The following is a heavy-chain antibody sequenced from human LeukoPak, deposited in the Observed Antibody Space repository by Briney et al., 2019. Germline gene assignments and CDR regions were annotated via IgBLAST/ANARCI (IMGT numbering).Heavy chain of an antibody. CDR3: TRSLGVVIHGGMDV. Sequence: SETLSLTRTGTGGSISSYHWSWIRQPPGKGLQWIGHIYYTGSTNYNPSLKSRLTISLDTSKNQFSLKLSSVTAADTAVYYCTRSLGVVIHGGMDVWGQGTTVTVSS. CDR2: IYYTGST. J-gene: IGHJ6*02. D-gene: IGHD3-3*01. V-gene: IGHV4-59*01. CDR1: GGSISSYH.